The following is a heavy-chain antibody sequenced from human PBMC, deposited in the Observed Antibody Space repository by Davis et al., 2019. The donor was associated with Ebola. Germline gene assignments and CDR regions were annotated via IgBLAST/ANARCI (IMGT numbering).Heavy chain of an antibody. Sequence: GGSLRLSCAASGFTFSSYTMSWVRQAPGKGLEWVSGTSGSGGTTHYADSVKGRFTISRDNSKNTLYLQMNSLRAEDTAVYYCAKDARVDCSGTSCYTFDIWGQGTMVTVSS. CDR1: GFTFSSYT. CDR2: TSGSGGTT. D-gene: IGHD2-2*02. V-gene: IGHV3-23*01. CDR3: AKDARVDCSGTSCYTFDI. J-gene: IGHJ3*02.